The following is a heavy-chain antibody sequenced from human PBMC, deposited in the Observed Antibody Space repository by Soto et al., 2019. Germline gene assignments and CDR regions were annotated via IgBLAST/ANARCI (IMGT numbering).Heavy chain of an antibody. Sequence: GGSLRLSCAASGFTFSSYAMSWVRQAPGKGLEWVSAISGSGGSTYYADSVKGRFTISRDNSKNTLYLQMNSLRAEDTAVYYCAKDGCEVWSGVDYYYGMDVWGQGTTVTVSS. CDR1: GFTFSSYA. D-gene: IGHD3-3*01. J-gene: IGHJ6*02. CDR2: ISGSGGST. CDR3: AKDGCEVWSGVDYYYGMDV. V-gene: IGHV3-23*01.